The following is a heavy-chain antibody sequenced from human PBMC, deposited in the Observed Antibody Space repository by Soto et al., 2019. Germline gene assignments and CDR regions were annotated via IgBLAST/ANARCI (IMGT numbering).Heavy chain of an antibody. J-gene: IGHJ4*02. Sequence: QVQLVQSGAEVKXPGASVKVSCKASGYTFTSYGISWVRQAPGQGLEWMGWISAYNANTNYAQKVQGRVTMTTDTSASTAYMELRSLRSVDTAVYYCARDHGQIAAGDLIDYWGQGTLVTVSS. CDR2: ISAYNANT. V-gene: IGHV1-18*01. D-gene: IGHD6-13*01. CDR1: GYTFTSYG. CDR3: ARDHGQIAAGDLIDY.